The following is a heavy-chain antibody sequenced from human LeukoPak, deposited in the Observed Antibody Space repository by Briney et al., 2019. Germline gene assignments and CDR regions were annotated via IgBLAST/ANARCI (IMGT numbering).Heavy chain of an antibody. D-gene: IGHD1-1*01. V-gene: IGHV3-74*01. J-gene: IGHJ4*02. Sequence: GGSLRLSCAASGFTFSSYTMSWVRQAPGKGLVWVSRINTDGSSTSYADSVKGRFTISRDNAKNTLYLQMNSLRAEDTAVYYCARGVSRNWNEDFDYWGQGTLVTVSS. CDR2: INTDGSST. CDR1: GFTFSSYT. CDR3: ARGVSRNWNEDFDY.